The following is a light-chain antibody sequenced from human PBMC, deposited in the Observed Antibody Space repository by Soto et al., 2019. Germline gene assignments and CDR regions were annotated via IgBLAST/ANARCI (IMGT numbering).Light chain of an antibody. Sequence: QSALTQPASVSGSPGQSITISCTGSRSDVGGYDYVSWYQQHPGKPPKLMIYDVSNRPSGVSDRFSGSKSGNTASLTISGLQAEDEADYYCSSYTSSSTSCVFGTGTKVTVL. CDR3: SSYTSSSTSCV. J-gene: IGLJ1*01. V-gene: IGLV2-14*01. CDR1: RSDVGGYDY. CDR2: DVS.